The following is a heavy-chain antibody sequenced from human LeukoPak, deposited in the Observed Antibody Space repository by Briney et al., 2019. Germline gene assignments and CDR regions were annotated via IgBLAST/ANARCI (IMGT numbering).Heavy chain of an antibody. CDR1: GYTFTSYG. V-gene: IGHV1-18*01. D-gene: IGHD3-22*01. CDR3: ARGGVTYYYDSSGSFDY. J-gene: IGHJ4*02. CDR2: ISAYNGNT. Sequence: ASVKVSCKASGYTFTSYGISWVRQAPGQGLEWMGWISAYNGNTNYAQKLQGRVTMTTDTSTSTAYMELRSLRSVDTAVYYCARGGVTYYYDSSGSFDYWGQGTLVTVSS.